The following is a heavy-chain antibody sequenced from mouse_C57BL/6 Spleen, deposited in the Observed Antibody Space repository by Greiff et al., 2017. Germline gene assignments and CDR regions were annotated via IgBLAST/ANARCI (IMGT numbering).Heavy chain of an antibody. CDR2: INPNNGGT. CDR3: ARRGHGYYYAMDY. D-gene: IGHD2-2*01. Sequence: VQLKQSGPELVKPGASVKIPCKASGYTFTDYNMDWVKQSHGKSLEWIGDINPNNGGTIYNQKFKGKATLTVDKSSSTAYMELRSLTSEDTAVYYCARRGHGYYYAMDYWGQGTSVTVSS. V-gene: IGHV1-18*01. CDR1: GYTFTDYN. J-gene: IGHJ4*01.